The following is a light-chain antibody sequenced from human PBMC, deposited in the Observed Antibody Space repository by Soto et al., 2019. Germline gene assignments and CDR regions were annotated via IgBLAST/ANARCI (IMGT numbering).Light chain of an antibody. Sequence: EIVLTQSPGTLSLSPGERATLSCRASQSVSSSYLAWYQQKPGQAPRLLIYGATSRATGIPDRFSGSGSGTDFTLTISRLEPEDFAVYDCQPYGSSRTFGQGTKVEIK. J-gene: IGKJ1*01. CDR1: QSVSSSY. V-gene: IGKV3-20*01. CDR3: QPYGSSRT. CDR2: GAT.